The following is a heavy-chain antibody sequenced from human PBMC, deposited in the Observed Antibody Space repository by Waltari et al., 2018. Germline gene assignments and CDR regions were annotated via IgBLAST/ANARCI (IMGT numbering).Heavy chain of an antibody. CDR2: IFPGDSNT. CDR1: GYSFTSYW. D-gene: IGHD5-18*01. J-gene: IGHJ4*02. CDR3: ARQPLHSYGIRHFDY. Sequence: EVQLVQSGAEVHKPGESLKISCEGSGYSFTSYWTGWVRQMPGKGLGWMGVIFPGDSNTKYSPSFRGQVTISADNSITTAYLQWSSLKASDTAIYFCARQPLHSYGIRHFDYWGQGTPVTVS. V-gene: IGHV5-51*01.